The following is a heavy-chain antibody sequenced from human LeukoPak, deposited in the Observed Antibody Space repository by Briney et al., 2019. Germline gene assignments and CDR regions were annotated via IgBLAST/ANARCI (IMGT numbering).Heavy chain of an antibody. Sequence: SETLSLTCAVYGGSSSGYYWSWIRQPPGKGLAWIGEINQSGSTNQNPSLKSRVTISVDTSKNQFSLKLSSVTAADTAVYYCARESPDYDFWSGSNWFDPWGQGTLVTVSS. CDR3: ARESPDYDFWSGSNWFDP. D-gene: IGHD3-3*01. V-gene: IGHV4-34*01. CDR2: INQSGST. J-gene: IGHJ5*02. CDR1: GGSSSGYY.